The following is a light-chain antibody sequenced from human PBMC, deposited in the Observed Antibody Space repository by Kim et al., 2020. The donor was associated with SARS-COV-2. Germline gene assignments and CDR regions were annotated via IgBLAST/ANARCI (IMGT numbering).Light chain of an antibody. CDR2: LNSDGSH. V-gene: IGLV4-69*01. Sequence: QPVLTQSPSASASLGASVKLTCTLSSGHSSYAIAWHQQQPEKGPRYLMNLNSDGSHSKGDGIPDRFSGSSSGAERYLTISSLQSEDEADYYCQTWGTGLRVFGGGTQLTVL. CDR3: QTWGTGLRV. CDR1: SGHSSYA. J-gene: IGLJ3*02.